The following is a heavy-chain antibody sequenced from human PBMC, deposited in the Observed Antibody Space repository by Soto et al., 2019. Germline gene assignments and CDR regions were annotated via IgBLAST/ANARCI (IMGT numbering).Heavy chain of an antibody. D-gene: IGHD3-16*02. CDR1: GFAFNDYA. CDR3: AKDKSNEELSVYDYNGLDV. CDR2: ISWNSGKI. Sequence: EVQLVESGGGLVQPGRSLTLSCAASGFAFNDYAMHWVRQDPGKGLEWVSSISWNSGKIGYAGSVKGRFTISRDNAKSFVYLQMNSLRAEDSALYYCAKDKSNEELSVYDYNGLDVWGQGTTVIVSS. J-gene: IGHJ6*02. V-gene: IGHV3-9*01.